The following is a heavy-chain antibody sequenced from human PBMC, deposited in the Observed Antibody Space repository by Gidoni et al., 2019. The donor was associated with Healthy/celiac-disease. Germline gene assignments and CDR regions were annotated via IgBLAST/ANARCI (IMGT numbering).Heavy chain of an antibody. CDR1: GGTFSSYA. J-gene: IGHJ6*03. CDR3: ASSGGDYGDYGPYYYYYMDV. CDR2: IIPIFGTA. Sequence: QVQLVQSGAEVKKPGSSVKVSCKASGGTFSSYAISWVRQAPGQGLEWMGGIIPIFGTANYAQKFQGRVTITADKSTSTAYMELSSLRSEDTAVYYCASSGGDYGDYGPYYYYYMDVWGKGTTVTVSS. D-gene: IGHD4-17*01. V-gene: IGHV1-69*06.